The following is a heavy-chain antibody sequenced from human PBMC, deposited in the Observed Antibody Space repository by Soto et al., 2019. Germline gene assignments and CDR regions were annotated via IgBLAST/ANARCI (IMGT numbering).Heavy chain of an antibody. CDR3: ARTHSSGWYTPLDY. D-gene: IGHD6-19*01. J-gene: IGHJ4*02. CDR1: GGTFSSYA. V-gene: IGHV1-69*01. Sequence: QVQLVQSGAEVKKPGSSVKVSCKASGGTFSSYAISWVRQAPGQGLEWMGGIIPIFGTANYAQKVQGRVTITADESKGTGYMEVGSLGSEDPAVDYCARTHSSGWYTPLDYWGQGTLVTVSS. CDR2: IIPIFGTA.